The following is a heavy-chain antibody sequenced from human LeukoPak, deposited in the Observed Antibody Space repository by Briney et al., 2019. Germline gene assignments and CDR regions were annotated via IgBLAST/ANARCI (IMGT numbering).Heavy chain of an antibody. J-gene: IGHJ4*02. Sequence: SETLSLTCAVYGGSFSGYYWSWIRQPPGKGLEWIGEINHSGSTNYNPSLKSRVTISVDTSKNQFSLKLSSVTAADTAVYYCARARGWLQDFDYWGQGTLVTVSS. D-gene: IGHD5-12*01. CDR2: INHSGST. V-gene: IGHV4-34*01. CDR1: GGSFSGYY. CDR3: ARARGWLQDFDY.